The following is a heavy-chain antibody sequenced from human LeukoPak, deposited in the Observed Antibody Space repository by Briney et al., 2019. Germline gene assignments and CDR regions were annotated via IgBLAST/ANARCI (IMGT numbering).Heavy chain of an antibody. Sequence: GGSLRLSCAASGFTFSSYDMHWVRQATGKGLEWVSAIGTAGDTYYPGSVKGRFTISRESAKNSLYLQMNSLRAGDTAVYYCVRGYDILTGDNYFDYWGQGTLVTVSS. CDR1: GFTFSSYD. J-gene: IGHJ4*02. D-gene: IGHD3-9*01. V-gene: IGHV3-13*01. CDR2: IGTAGDT. CDR3: VRGYDILTGDNYFDY.